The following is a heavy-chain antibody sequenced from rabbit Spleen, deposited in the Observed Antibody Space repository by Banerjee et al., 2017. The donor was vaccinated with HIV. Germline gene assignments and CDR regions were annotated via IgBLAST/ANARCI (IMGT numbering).Heavy chain of an antibody. J-gene: IGHJ6*01. Sequence: EESGGDLVKPGASLTLTCTASGFSFSTNYWICWVRQAPGKGLEWIACIATSSGSTWYASWVNGRFTISRSTSLNTVALQMTSLTAADTATYFCARDTGSSFSSYGMDLWGPGTLVTVS. CDR3: ARDTGSSFSSYGMDL. D-gene: IGHD8-1*01. CDR1: GFSFSTNYW. CDR2: IATSSGST. V-gene: IGHV1S43*01.